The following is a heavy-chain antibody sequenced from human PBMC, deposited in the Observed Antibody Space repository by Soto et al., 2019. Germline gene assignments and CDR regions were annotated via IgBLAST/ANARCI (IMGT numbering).Heavy chain of an antibody. D-gene: IGHD3-10*01. Sequence: QVQPVESGGGVVQPGRSLRLSCAASGFIFSTYGMHWVRQAPGKGLEWVAVIWYDGSNKYYADSVKGRFTISRDNSKNTLYLQMNCLRAEDTAVYYCARDTTRAMVRIYYGMDVWGQGTTVTVSS. CDR1: GFIFSTYG. CDR2: IWYDGSNK. V-gene: IGHV3-33*01. J-gene: IGHJ6*02. CDR3: ARDTTRAMVRIYYGMDV.